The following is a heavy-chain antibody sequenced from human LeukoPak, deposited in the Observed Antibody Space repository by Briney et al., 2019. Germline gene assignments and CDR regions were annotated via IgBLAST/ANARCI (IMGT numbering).Heavy chain of an antibody. V-gene: IGHV3-48*03. J-gene: IGHJ6*03. CDR2: ISSSGSTI. Sequence: PGGSLRLSCAASGFTFSSYEMNWVRKAPGQGLEWVSYISSSGSTIYYADSVKGRFTISRDNAKNSLYLQMNSLRAEDTAVYYCARGSNLPPDDYYYYYMDVWGKGTTVTVSS. D-gene: IGHD4-11*01. CDR1: GFTFSSYE. CDR3: ARGSNLPPDDYYYYYMDV.